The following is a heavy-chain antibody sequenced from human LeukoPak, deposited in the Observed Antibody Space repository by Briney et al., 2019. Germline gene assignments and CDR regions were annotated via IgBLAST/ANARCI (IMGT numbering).Heavy chain of an antibody. CDR2: IIPIFGAA. CDR1: GGTFSSYA. J-gene: IGHJ5*02. D-gene: IGHD2-15*01. CDR3: ARDDCSGGSCYYSRRNWFDP. V-gene: IGHV1-69*13. Sequence: GASVKVSCKASGGTFSSYAISWVRQAPGQGLEWMGGIIPIFGAANYAQKFQGEVTITADESTSTAYMELSSLRSEDTAVYYCARDDCSGGSCYYSRRNWFDPWGQGTLVTVSS.